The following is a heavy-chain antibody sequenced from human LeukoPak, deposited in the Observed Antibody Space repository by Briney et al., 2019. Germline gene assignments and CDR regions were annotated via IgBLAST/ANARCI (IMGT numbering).Heavy chain of an antibody. J-gene: IGHJ4*02. D-gene: IGHD3-22*01. CDR1: GFTVSTNY. CDR2: VYIAGGT. V-gene: IGHV3-53*01. CDR3: ARVSAGFYYTDY. Sequence: GGSLRLSCAAAGFTVSTNYMTWVRQAPGQGLEWVSVVYIAGGTYYADSVKGRFTVSRDNSKNTLYLQMNSLRADDTAVYYCARVSAGFYYTDYWGQGTLVTVSS.